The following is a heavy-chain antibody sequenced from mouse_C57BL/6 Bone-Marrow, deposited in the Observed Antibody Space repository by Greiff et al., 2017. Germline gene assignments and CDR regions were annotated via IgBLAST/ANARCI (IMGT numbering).Heavy chain of an antibody. J-gene: IGHJ1*03. Sequence: VQLQQSGAELARPGASVKLSCKASGYTFTSYGISWVKQRTGQGLEWIGEIYPRSGNTYYNEKFKGKATLTADKSSSTAYMELRSLTSEDSAVYFGARWDYYGSSYGRYFDVWGTGTTVTVSS. V-gene: IGHV1-81*01. CDR3: ARWDYYGSSYGRYFDV. CDR2: IYPRSGNT. D-gene: IGHD1-1*01. CDR1: GYTFTSYG.